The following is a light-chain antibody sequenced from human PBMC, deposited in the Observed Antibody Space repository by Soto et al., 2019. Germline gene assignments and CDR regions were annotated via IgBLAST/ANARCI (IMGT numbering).Light chain of an antibody. CDR1: SSDVGGYNY. Sequence: QSVLTQPRSASGSPGQSITISCTGTSSDVGGYNYVSWYQQHPAKAPKLIIYEGSKRPSGVSNRFSGSKSGNTASLTISGLQAEDEADYHCCSYAGNSSVIFAGGTKLTVL. CDR3: CSYAGNSSVI. J-gene: IGLJ2*01. CDR2: EGS. V-gene: IGLV2-23*01.